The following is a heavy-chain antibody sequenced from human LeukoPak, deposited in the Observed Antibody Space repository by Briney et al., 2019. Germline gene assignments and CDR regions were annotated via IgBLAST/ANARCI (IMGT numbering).Heavy chain of an antibody. Sequence: GRSLRLSCAASGFTFSSYAMHWVRQAPGKGLEWVAVISYDGSNKYYADSVKGRFTISRDNSKNTLYLQMNSLRAEDTAVYYCARDPMDYGGNSEAFDIWGQGTMVTVSS. CDR1: GFTFSSYA. CDR2: ISYDGSNK. V-gene: IGHV3-30-3*01. J-gene: IGHJ3*02. CDR3: ARDPMDYGGNSEAFDI. D-gene: IGHD4-23*01.